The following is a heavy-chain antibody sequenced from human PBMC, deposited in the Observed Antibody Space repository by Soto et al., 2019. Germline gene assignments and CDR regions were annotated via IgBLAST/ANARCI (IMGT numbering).Heavy chain of an antibody. V-gene: IGHV3-23*01. D-gene: IGHD1-20*01. Sequence: GSLRLSCSSSGFTFSSEAMSWVRQAPGKGLEWVSAISGSGGSTYYADSVKGRFTISRDNSKNTLYLQMNSLRAEDTAVYYCAKDQVPTFNWNDVRYYYYGMDVWGQGTTVTVSS. J-gene: IGHJ6*02. CDR1: GFTFSSEA. CDR2: ISGSGGST. CDR3: AKDQVPTFNWNDVRYYYYGMDV.